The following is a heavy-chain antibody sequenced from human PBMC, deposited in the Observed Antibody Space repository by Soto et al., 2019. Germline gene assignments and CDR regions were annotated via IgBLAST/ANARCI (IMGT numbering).Heavy chain of an antibody. CDR3: ARYNSYAIDY. D-gene: IGHD2-8*01. V-gene: IGHV4-59*01. CDR2: IHYSGTT. Sequence: ETLSLTCTVSGTSISRYYWSWIRQPPGKGLEWIANIHYSGTTNYNPSLASRVTLSVDTSKNQFSLKMTSVTAADRAMYFCARYNSYAIDYWGRGTLVTVSS. J-gene: IGHJ4*02. CDR1: GTSISRYY.